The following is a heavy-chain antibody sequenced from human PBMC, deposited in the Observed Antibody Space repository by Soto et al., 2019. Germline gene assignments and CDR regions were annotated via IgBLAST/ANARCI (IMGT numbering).Heavy chain of an antibody. Sequence: QVQLVESGGGVVQPGRSLRLSCAASGFTFSSYGMHWVRQAPGKGLEWVAVIWYDGSNKYYADSVKGRFTISRDNSKNALYLRMNSLRAEDTAVYYCARDLGGPMAVAPDYWGQGTLVTVSS. D-gene: IGHD6-19*01. J-gene: IGHJ4*02. V-gene: IGHV3-33*01. CDR2: IWYDGSNK. CDR1: GFTFSSYG. CDR3: ARDLGGPMAVAPDY.